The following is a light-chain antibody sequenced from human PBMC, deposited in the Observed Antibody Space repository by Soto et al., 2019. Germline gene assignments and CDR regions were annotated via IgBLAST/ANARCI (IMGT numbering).Light chain of an antibody. CDR1: QSVSSY. CDR3: QQYNNWPRWT. V-gene: IGKV3-15*01. J-gene: IGKJ1*01. Sequence: ETVMTQSPDTLSLSPGERATLSCRASQSVSSYLAWYQHKPGQAPRLLIYGASTRATGIPARFSGSGSGTEFTLTISSLQSEDFAVYYCQQYNNWPRWTFGQGTKVDIK. CDR2: GAS.